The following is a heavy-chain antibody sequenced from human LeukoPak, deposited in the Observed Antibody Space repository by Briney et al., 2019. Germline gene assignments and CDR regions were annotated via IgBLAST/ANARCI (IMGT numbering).Heavy chain of an antibody. CDR3: AREGLLSGYYGMDV. J-gene: IGHJ6*02. CDR2: IYSGGST. Sequence: GGSLRLSCAASGFTVSSNYMSWVRQAPGKGLEWVSVIYSGGSTYYADSVKGRFTISRDNSKNTLYLQMNSLRAEDTAVYYCAREGLLSGYYGMDVWGQGTTVTVSS. D-gene: IGHD2-2*01. CDR1: GFTVSSNY. V-gene: IGHV3-53*01.